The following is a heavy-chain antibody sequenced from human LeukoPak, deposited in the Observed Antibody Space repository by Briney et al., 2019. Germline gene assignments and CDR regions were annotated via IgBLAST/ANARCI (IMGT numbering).Heavy chain of an antibody. V-gene: IGHV3-23*01. D-gene: IGHD3-16*02. Sequence: GGSLRLSCAASTFAFSSYAMTWVRQAPGKGLEWVSSITATGGISYADSVKGRFTISRDNSKSTLYLQMNSLRAEDTAVYYCARDLGDRYYFDYWGQGTLVTVSS. CDR1: TFAFSSYA. CDR3: ARDLGDRYYFDY. J-gene: IGHJ4*02. CDR2: ITATGGIS.